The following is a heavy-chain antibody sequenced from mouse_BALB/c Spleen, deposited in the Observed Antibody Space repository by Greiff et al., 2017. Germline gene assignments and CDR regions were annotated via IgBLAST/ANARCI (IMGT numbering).Heavy chain of an antibody. CDR2: ISTYYGDA. J-gene: IGHJ3*01. CDR1: GYTFTDYA. V-gene: IGHV1S137*01. D-gene: IGHD2-3*01. Sequence: QVQLQQSGAELVRPGVSVKISCKGSGYTFTDYAMHWVKQSHAKSLEWIGVISTYYGDASYNQKFKGKATMTVDKSSSTAYMQLKSLTSEDSAVYYCARSDDGYYGFAYWGQGTLVTVSA. CDR3: ARSDDGYYGFAY.